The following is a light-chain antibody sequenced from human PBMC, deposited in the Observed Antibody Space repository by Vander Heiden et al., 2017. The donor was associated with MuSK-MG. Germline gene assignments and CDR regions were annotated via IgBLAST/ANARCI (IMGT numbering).Light chain of an antibody. Sequence: DLEMTQSTSSVSASVGDRVTSTCRASQGISSWLAWYQRKPGKAPKLLIYDSSSAQSAVPSPFSGSGSGTDLTLTISSMQPQDFPPYYFQQGISFPLTFGHGTNVEIK. J-gene: IGKJ3*01. CDR3: QQGISFPLT. CDR2: DSS. CDR1: QGISSW. V-gene: IGKV1-12*01.